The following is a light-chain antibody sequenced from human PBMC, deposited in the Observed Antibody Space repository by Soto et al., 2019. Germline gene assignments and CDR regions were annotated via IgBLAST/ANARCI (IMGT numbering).Light chain of an antibody. CDR2: AAS. V-gene: IGKV1-39*01. CDR1: QSINIY. Sequence: IQMTQSPSSLSASVGDSVTVTCRASQSINIYLNWYQQKPGKAPTLIIYAASSWQSGVPSRFTRGGSPTYFTLTISSLQPEDFATYYCQHSYRSPYTFGQGTKLEIK. J-gene: IGKJ2*01. CDR3: QHSYRSPYT.